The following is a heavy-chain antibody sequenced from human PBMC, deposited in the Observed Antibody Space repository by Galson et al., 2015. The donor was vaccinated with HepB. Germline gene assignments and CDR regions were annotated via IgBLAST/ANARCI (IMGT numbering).Heavy chain of an antibody. J-gene: IGHJ4*02. D-gene: IGHD4-23*01. CDR2: ISAYNGNT. Sequence: SVKVSCKASGYTFTSYGISWVRQAPGQGLEWMGWISAYNGNTNYAQKLQGRVTMTTDTSTSTAYMELRSLRSDDTAVYYCARRVHRATVVTPGGDYWGQGTLVTVSS. CDR1: GYTFTSYG. V-gene: IGHV1-18*01. CDR3: ARRVHRATVVTPGGDY.